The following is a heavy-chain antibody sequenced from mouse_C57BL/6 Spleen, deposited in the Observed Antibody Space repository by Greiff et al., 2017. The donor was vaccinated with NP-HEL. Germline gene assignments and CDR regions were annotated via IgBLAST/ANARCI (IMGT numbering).Heavy chain of an antibody. V-gene: IGHV1-64*01. Sequence: QVQLKQPGAELVKPGASVKLSCKASGYTFTSYWMHWVKLRPGQGLEWIGMIHPNSGSTNYNEKFKSKATLTVDKSSSTAYMQLSSLTSEDSAVYYCASLELDYYGSSTFAYWGQGTLVTVSA. CDR2: IHPNSGST. CDR1: GYTFTSYW. J-gene: IGHJ3*01. CDR3: ASLELDYYGSSTFAY. D-gene: IGHD1-1*01.